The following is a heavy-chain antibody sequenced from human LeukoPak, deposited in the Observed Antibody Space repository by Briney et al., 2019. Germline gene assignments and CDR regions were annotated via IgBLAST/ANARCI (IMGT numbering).Heavy chain of an antibody. CDR2: IKQDGSEK. J-gene: IGHJ4*02. CDR3: ANLYGDSGLDY. CDR1: GFTFSSYW. D-gene: IGHD4-17*01. Sequence: GGSLRLSCAASGFTFSSYWMNWVRQAPGKGLEWVANIKQDGSEKYYVDSVKGRFTISRDNSKNTLYLQMNSLRAEDTALYYCANLYGDSGLDYWGQGTLVTVSS. V-gene: IGHV3-7*02.